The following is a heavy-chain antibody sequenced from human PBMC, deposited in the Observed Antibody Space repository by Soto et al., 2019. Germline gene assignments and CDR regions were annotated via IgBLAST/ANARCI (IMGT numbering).Heavy chain of an antibody. CDR3: ARLILPPAGGDNY. CDR1: GFTFSSYS. D-gene: IGHD1-1*01. V-gene: IGHV3-48*01. J-gene: IGHJ4*02. Sequence: GGSLRLSCAASGFTFSSYSMNWVRQAPGKGLEWVSYISSSSSTIYYADSVKGRFTISRDNAKNSLYLQMNSLRAEDTAVYYCARLILPPAGGDNYWGQGTLVTVSS. CDR2: ISSSSSTI.